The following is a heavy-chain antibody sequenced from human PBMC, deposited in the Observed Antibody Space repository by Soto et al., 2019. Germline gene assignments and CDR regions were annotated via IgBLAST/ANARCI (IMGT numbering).Heavy chain of an antibody. D-gene: IGHD2-21*02. J-gene: IGHJ5*02. V-gene: IGHV4-39*01. Sequence: PSETLSLTCTVSGGSISNNSYYWAWIRQPPGKGLEWIGSISYSGSTYFNSSLKSRVATSIDTSKSQFSLRLFSLTATDTAVYYCARGGGMAVPAIPFDPWGQGTLVTVSS. CDR1: GGSISNNSYY. CDR3: ARGGGMAVPAIPFDP. CDR2: ISYSGST.